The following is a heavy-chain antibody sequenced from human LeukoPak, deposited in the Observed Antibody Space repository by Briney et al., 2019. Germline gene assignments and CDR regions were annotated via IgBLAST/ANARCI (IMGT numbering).Heavy chain of an antibody. J-gene: IGHJ6*04. CDR2: IIPIFGTA. CDR3: ARGLGLERSYYCYGMDV. D-gene: IGHD1-1*01. CDR1: GGTFSSYA. V-gene: IGHV1-69*13. Sequence: SVKVSCKASGGTFSSYAISWVRQAPGQGLEWMGGIIPIFGTANYAQKFQGRVTITADESTSTAYMELSSLRSEDTAVYYCARGLGLERSYYCYGMDVWGKGTTVTVSS.